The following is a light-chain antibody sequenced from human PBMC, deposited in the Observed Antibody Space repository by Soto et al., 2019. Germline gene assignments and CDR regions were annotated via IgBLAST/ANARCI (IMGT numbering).Light chain of an antibody. CDR3: AAWDVSLNGVV. CDR2: GND. V-gene: IGLV1-44*01. Sequence: QSVLTQPPSASGTPGQGVTISCSGSSSNIGGNIVNWYQQLPGTAPKLLIFGNDQRPSWVPDRFSGSKSGTSASLAISGLESEDEANYYCAAWDVSLNGVVFGGGTKHTVL. J-gene: IGLJ2*01. CDR1: SSNIGGNI.